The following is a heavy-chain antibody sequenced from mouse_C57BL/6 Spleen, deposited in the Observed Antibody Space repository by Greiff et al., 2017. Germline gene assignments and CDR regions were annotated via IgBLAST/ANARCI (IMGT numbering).Heavy chain of an antibody. CDR3: ALIYYYGSSYVGYFDY. CDR2: IDPANGNT. Sequence: EVMLVESVAELVRPGASVKLSCTASGFNIKNTYMHWVKQRPEQGLEWIGRIDPANGNTKYAPKFQGKATITADNSSNTAYLQLSSLTSEDTAIYYCALIYYYGSSYVGYFDYWGQGTTLTVSS. J-gene: IGHJ2*01. D-gene: IGHD1-1*01. CDR1: GFNIKNTY. V-gene: IGHV14-3*01.